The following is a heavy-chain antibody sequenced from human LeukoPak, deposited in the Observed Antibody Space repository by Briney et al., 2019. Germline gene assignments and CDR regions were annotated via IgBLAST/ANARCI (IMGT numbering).Heavy chain of an antibody. CDR1: GYTFTGYY. V-gene: IGHV1-2*02. Sequence: VASVKVSCKASGYTFTGYYMHWVRQAPGQGLEWMGWINPNSGGTNYAQKFQGRVTMTRDRSISTAYMELSRLRSDDTAVYYCARVNRITMIVGPWGQGTMVTVSS. D-gene: IGHD3-22*01. J-gene: IGHJ3*01. CDR3: ARVNRITMIVGP. CDR2: INPNSGGT.